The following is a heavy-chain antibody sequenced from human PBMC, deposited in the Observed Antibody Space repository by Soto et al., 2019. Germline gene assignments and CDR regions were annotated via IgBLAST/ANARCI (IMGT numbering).Heavy chain of an antibody. CDR1: CGSIISGGYY. D-gene: IGHD5-12*01. CDR3: ARDWSDRLGSQRWFDP. J-gene: IGHJ5*02. CDR2: IYYSGST. V-gene: IGHV4-31*03. Sequence: SETLSLTCTFSCGSIISGGYYWSWIRQHPGKGLEWIGYIYYSGSTYYNPSLKSRVTISVDTSKNQFSLKLSSVTAADTAVYYCARDWSDRLGSQRWFDPWGQGTLVTVSS.